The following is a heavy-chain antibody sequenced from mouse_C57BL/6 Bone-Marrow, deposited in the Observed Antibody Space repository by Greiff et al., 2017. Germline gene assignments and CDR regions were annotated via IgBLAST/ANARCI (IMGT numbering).Heavy chain of an antibody. D-gene: IGHD2-1*01. V-gene: IGHV1-69*01. CDR3: ARPPSGNYGWYFDV. CDR2: IDPSDSYT. Sequence: QVQLQQPGAELVMPGASVKLSCKASGYTFPSYWMHWVKQRPGQGLEWIGEIDPSDSYTNYNQKFKGKSPLTVDKSSSTAYMQLSSLTSEDSAVYYCARPPSGNYGWYFDVWGTGTTVTVSS. J-gene: IGHJ1*03. CDR1: GYTFPSYW.